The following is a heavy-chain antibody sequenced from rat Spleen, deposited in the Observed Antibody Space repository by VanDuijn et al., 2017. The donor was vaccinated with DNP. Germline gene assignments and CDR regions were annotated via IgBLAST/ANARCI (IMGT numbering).Heavy chain of an antibody. CDR2: ISSNIDTT. CDR3: ARSGDDNWFAH. D-gene: IGHD1-1*01. Sequence: EVKLVESGGDLVQPGRSLRLSCEGSGFLFNNDWLTWIRQAPGKGLEWVASISSNIDTTYHSDSVKGRFTISRDHAKRTVYLQMNSLRSEDTAIYYCARSGDDNWFAHWGQGTLVTVSS. V-gene: IGHV5-31*01. J-gene: IGHJ3*01. CDR1: GFLFNNDW.